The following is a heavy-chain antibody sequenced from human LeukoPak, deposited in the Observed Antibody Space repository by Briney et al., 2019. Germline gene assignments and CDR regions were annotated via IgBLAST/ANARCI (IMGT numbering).Heavy chain of an antibody. CDR3: TTDEDYYDSSTNFDY. J-gene: IGHJ4*02. D-gene: IGHD3-22*01. CDR1: GLTFSNAW. Sequence: GGSLRLSFAASGLTFSNAWMNWVRQAPGKGLEWVGRIKSKTDGGTTDYAAPVKGRFTISRDDSKNTLYLQMNSLKTEDTAVYYCTTDEDYYDSSTNFDYWGQGTLVTVSS. CDR2: IKSKTDGGTT. V-gene: IGHV3-15*07.